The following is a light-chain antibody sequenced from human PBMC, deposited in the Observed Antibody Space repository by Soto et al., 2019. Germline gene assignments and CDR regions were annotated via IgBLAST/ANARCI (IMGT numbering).Light chain of an antibody. CDR1: TSDVGGHNY. CDR3: GSYAGGNTFV. CDR2: EVS. V-gene: IGLV2-14*01. Sequence: QSALTQPASVSGSPGQSITISCTGTTSDVGGHNYVSWYQHHPGKAPKLLISEVSNRPSGVSSRFSGSKSGNTASLTISGLRPEDEADYYCGSYAGGNTFVFGTGTKVTVL. J-gene: IGLJ1*01.